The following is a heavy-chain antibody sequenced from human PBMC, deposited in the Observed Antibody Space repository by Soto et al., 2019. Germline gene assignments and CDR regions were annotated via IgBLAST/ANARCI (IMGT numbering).Heavy chain of an antibody. CDR3: ASAPNYYDSSGHWFDP. CDR1: GYTCTSYG. Sequence: ASVKVSCKASGYTCTSYGISWVRQAPGQGVEWMGWISASNGNTNYAQKLQGRVTMTTDTSTSTAYMELRSLRYDDTAVYYCASAPNYYDSSGHWFDPWGQGTLVTVSS. J-gene: IGHJ5*02. CDR2: ISASNGNT. D-gene: IGHD3-22*01. V-gene: IGHV1-18*04.